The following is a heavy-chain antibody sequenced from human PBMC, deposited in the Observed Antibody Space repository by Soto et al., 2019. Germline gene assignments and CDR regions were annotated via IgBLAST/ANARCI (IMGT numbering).Heavy chain of an antibody. Sequence: PGGSLRLSCAASGFTFSSYSMIWVRQAPGKGLEWVSSITSSTSYIYYADSVKGRFTISRDNAKNSLYLQMNSLRAEDTAVYYCARFGSGYHLDYWGQGTLVTVSS. CDR3: ARFGSGYHLDY. CDR1: GFTFSSYS. V-gene: IGHV3-21*01. J-gene: IGHJ4*02. CDR2: ITSSTSYI. D-gene: IGHD2-2*01.